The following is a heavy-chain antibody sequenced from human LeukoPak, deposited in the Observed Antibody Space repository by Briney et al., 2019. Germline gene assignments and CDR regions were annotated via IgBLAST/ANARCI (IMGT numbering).Heavy chain of an antibody. V-gene: IGHV3-7*01. Sequence: PGGSLRLSCAASGFTFSDYYMSWIRQAPGKGLEWVANIKENGSEKYYLDPVKGRFTISRDNAQNSVFLQMSSLRAEDTAVYYCARIKAQFHSDGNGYYIDSWGQGTLVTVSS. D-gene: IGHD3-22*01. CDR3: ARIKAQFHSDGNGYYIDS. CDR2: IKENGSEK. CDR1: GFTFSDYY. J-gene: IGHJ4*02.